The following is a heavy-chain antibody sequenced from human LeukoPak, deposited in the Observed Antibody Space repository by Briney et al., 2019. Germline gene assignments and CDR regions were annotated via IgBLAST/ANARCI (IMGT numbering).Heavy chain of an antibody. CDR3: ARGYYDSSGYRPYFDY. D-gene: IGHD3-22*01. Sequence: GGSLRLSCAASGFTFSSYAMSWVRQAPGKGLEWVSVIYSGGSTYYADSVKGRFTTSRDNSKNTLYFQMNSLRAEDTAVYYCARGYYDSSGYRPYFDYWGQGTLVTVSS. V-gene: IGHV3-53*01. J-gene: IGHJ4*02. CDR1: GFTFSSYA. CDR2: IYSGGST.